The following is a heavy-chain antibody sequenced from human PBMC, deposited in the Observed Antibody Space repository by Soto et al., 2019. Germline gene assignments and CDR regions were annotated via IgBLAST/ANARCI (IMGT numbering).Heavy chain of an antibody. CDR3: ARDYSASPTYGMDV. CDR2: TYYKSKWYH. CDR1: GDSVSSNSAG. D-gene: IGHD6-13*01. J-gene: IGHJ6*02. V-gene: IGHV6-1*01. Sequence: PSQTLSLTCAISGDSVSSNSAGWNWVRQTPSRGLEWLGRTYYKSKWYHDYAVSLNSRITINPDTSKNQFSLQLNSVTPEDTAVYYCARDYSASPTYGMDVWGQGTTVTVSS.